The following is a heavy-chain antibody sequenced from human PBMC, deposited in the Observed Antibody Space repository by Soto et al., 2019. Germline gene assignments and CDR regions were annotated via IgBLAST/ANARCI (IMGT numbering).Heavy chain of an antibody. D-gene: IGHD3-22*01. Sequence: PSETLSLTCTVSGASISSGDYYWSWIRQPPGKGLEWIGYIYYSGSTYYNLSLKSRLAISVDTSKNQFSLRLNSVTAADTAVYYCARLGDSSGAGYFDYWGQGTLVTVSS. J-gene: IGHJ4*02. CDR2: IYYSGST. CDR3: ARLGDSSGAGYFDY. V-gene: IGHV4-30-4*01. CDR1: GASISSGDYY.